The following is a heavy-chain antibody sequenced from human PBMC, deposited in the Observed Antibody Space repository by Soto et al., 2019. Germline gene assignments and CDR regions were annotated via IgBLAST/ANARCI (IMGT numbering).Heavy chain of an antibody. CDR1: GGSINGFY. Sequence: QVQLQESGPGLVKPSETLSLTCTVSGGSINGFYWSWLRQPPGKGLEWIGYMYNSGTINNKPSLNTRVTMLIDKSTTQFSLRLTSANAADTAVYYCARLTCSNTRILQLNGFDIWGQGTMVTVSP. J-gene: IGHJ3*02. D-gene: IGHD5-18*01. V-gene: IGHV4-59*01. CDR2: MYNSGTI. CDR3: ARLTCSNTRILQLNGFDI.